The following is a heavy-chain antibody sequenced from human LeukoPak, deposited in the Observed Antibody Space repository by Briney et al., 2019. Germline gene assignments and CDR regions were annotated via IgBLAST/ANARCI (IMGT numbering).Heavy chain of an antibody. CDR2: ISGSGGST. J-gene: IGHJ6*03. CDR3: ARQERYYYESSGTYYYYYMDV. Sequence: GGSLRLSCAASGFTFCSYAMSWVRQAPGKGMEWVSAISGSGGSTYYADSVKGRFTISRDNSKNTLYLQMNSLKASDTAMYYCARQERYYYESSGTYYYYYMDVWGKGTTVTVSS. V-gene: IGHV3-23*01. D-gene: IGHD3-22*01. CDR1: GFTFCSYA.